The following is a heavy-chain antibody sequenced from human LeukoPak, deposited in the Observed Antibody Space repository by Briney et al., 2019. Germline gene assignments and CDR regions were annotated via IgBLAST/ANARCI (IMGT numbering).Heavy chain of an antibody. D-gene: IGHD7-27*01. CDR2: ISSNGGST. V-gene: IGHV3-64*01. CDR3: ARGTGWHDY. CDR1: GFTFSSYA. J-gene: IGHJ4*02. Sequence: GGSLRLSCAASGFTFSSYAMHWVRQAPGKGLEYVSAISSNGGSTYYANSVKGRFTISRDNSKNTLYLQMGSLRAEDMAVYYCARGTGWHDYWGQGTLVTVSS.